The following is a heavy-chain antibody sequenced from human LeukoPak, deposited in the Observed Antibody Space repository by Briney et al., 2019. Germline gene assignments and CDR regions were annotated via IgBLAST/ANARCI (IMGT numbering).Heavy chain of an antibody. CDR2: IYYSGST. J-gene: IGHJ4*02. CDR3: AGKGYYYDSSGYLN. D-gene: IGHD3-22*01. CDR1: GGSISSYY. V-gene: IGHV4-59*04. Sequence: PSETLSLTCTVSGGSISSYYWSWIRQPPGKGLEWIGYIYYSGSTYYNPSLKSRVTISVDTSKNQFSLKLSSVTAADTAVYYCAGKGYYYDSSGYLNWGQGTLVTVSS.